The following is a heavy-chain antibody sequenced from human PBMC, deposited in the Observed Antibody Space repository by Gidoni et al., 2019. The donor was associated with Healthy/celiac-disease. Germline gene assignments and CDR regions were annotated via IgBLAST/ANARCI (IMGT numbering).Heavy chain of an antibody. Sequence: QVQLVESGGGVVQPGRSLRLSCAASGFTFSSYGMHWVRQAPGKGLEWVAVIWYDGSNKYYADSVKGRFTISRDNSKNTLYLQMNSLRAEDTAVYYCARASGSGQLGVDYWGQGTLVTVSS. CDR3: ARASGSGQLGVDY. D-gene: IGHD2-15*01. J-gene: IGHJ4*02. V-gene: IGHV3-33*01. CDR1: GFTFSSYG. CDR2: IWYDGSNK.